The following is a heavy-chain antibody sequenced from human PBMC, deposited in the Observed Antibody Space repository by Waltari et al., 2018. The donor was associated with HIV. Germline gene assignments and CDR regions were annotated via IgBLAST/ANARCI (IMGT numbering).Heavy chain of an antibody. Sequence: QVQLQESGPGLVKPSETLSRTCTVSGYSLSSGYYWGWIRQPPGKGLEWIGSIYHSGSTYYNPSLKSRVTISVDTSKNQFSLKLSSVTAADTAVYYCARGGYSSSWYYFDYWGQGTLVTVSS. CDR2: IYHSGST. V-gene: IGHV4-38-2*02. CDR1: GYSLSSGYY. D-gene: IGHD6-13*01. J-gene: IGHJ4*02. CDR3: ARGGYSSSWYYFDY.